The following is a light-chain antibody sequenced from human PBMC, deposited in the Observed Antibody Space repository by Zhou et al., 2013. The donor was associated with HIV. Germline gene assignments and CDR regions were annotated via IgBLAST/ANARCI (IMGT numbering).Light chain of an antibody. Sequence: VLAQSPVTLSLSPGERATLSCRASHNVLNYLAWYQQKPGQAPRLLIYDASNRATGIPARFSGSGSGTDFTLTISSLEPEDFAVYYCQQRSNWPPSITFGQGT. V-gene: IGKV3-11*01. J-gene: IGKJ5*01. CDR2: DAS. CDR3: QQRSNWPPSIT. CDR1: HNVLNY.